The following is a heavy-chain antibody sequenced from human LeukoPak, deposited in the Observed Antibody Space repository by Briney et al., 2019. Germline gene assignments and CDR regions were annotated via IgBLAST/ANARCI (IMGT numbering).Heavy chain of an antibody. CDR2: IYYSGST. V-gene: IGHV4-31*03. J-gene: IGHJ3*02. CDR3: ARSQPDAFDI. Sequence: SETLSLTCTVSGVSISSGGYYWSWIRQHPGKGLEWIGYIYYSGSTYYNPSLKSRVTISVDTSKNQFSLKLSSVTAADTAVYYCARSQPDAFDIWGQGTMVTVSS. CDR1: GVSISSGGYY.